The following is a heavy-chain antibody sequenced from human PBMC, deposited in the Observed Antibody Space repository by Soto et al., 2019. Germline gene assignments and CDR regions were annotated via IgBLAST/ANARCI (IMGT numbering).Heavy chain of an antibody. CDR2: IYSGGST. CDR1: GITVSSNY. V-gene: IGHV3-66*01. D-gene: IGHD3-10*01. J-gene: IGHJ4*02. Sequence: EVQLVESGGGLVQPGGSLRLSCAASGITVSSNYMSWVRQAPGKGLEWVSVIYSGGSTYYADSVKGRFTISRDNSKNTLYLQMNSLRAEDTAVYYCAGDFYYYGSGTMGGYFDYWGQGTLVTVSS. CDR3: AGDFYYYGSGTMGGYFDY.